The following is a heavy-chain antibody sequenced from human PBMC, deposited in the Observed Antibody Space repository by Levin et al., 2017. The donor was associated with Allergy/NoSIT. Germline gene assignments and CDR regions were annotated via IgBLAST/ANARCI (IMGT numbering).Heavy chain of an antibody. D-gene: IGHD6-19*01. J-gene: IGHJ3*01. Sequence: PSETLSLTCAISGDSVSNKNAAWNWIRQSPSRGLEWLGRTYYRSKWYNDYASSVKGRISINPDTSKNQFSLQLNPVTPEDTTVYYCARGTISVVHAFDLWGQGTMVTVSS. V-gene: IGHV6-1*01. CDR2: TYYRSKWYN. CDR1: GDSVSNKNAA. CDR3: ARGTISVVHAFDL.